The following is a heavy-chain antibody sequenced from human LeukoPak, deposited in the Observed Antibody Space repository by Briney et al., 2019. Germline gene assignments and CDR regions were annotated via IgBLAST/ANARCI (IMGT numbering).Heavy chain of an antibody. CDR1: GGSLSGYY. CDR2: IHHDGRN. D-gene: IGHD4-17*01. V-gene: IGHV4-34*01. J-gene: IGHJ3*01. CDR3: ARDVVPRDYGDTLNAYDL. Sequence: SETLSLTCAVPGGSLSGYYWSWIRQSPGKGLEWMGDIHHDGRNKYKSSFKSRITIFLVSSKNEVSLRLSPVTPADTALYFCARDVVPRDYGDTLNAYDLWGQGTMVTVS.